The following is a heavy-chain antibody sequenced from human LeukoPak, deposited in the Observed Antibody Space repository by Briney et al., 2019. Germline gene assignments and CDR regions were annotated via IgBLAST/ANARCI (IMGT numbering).Heavy chain of an antibody. J-gene: IGHJ5*02. D-gene: IGHD2-2*01. CDR3: ARICSSASCYSADP. CDR2: ISYDGSNK. V-gene: IGHV3-30-3*01. Sequence: GGSLRLSCAASGFTFSSYAMHWVRQAPGKGLEWVAVISYDGSNKYYADSVKGRFTISRDNSKNTLYLQMNSLRAEDTAVYYCARICSSASCYSADPWGQGTLVTVSS. CDR1: GFTFSSYA.